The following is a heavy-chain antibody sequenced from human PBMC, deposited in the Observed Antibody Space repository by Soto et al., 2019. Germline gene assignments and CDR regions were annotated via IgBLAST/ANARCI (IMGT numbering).Heavy chain of an antibody. D-gene: IGHD2-2*01. Sequence: GGSLRLSCAASGFTFSSYSMNWVRQATGKGLEWVSSISSSSSYIYYADSVKGRFTISRDNAKNSLYLQMNSRRAEDTAVYYCAGTGYCSSTSCYHYYYGMDVWGQGTTVTVSS. V-gene: IGHV3-21*01. CDR2: ISSSSSYI. J-gene: IGHJ6*02. CDR3: AGTGYCSSTSCYHYYYGMDV. CDR1: GFTFSSYS.